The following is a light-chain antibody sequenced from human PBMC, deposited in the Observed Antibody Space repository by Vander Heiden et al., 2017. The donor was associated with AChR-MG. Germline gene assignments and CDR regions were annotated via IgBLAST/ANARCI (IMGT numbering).Light chain of an antibody. V-gene: IGLV3-21*02. CDR1: DIGSKT. CDR2: DDG. Sequence: SYVLTQPPSVSVAPGETARLTCWGNDIGSKTVHWYQHNPGQAPLLVVYDDGDRPSGIPERFSGSNSGDTATLTLSRVEAGDEADYYCQVWDSTSDHVVFGGGTKLTVL. CDR3: QVWDSTSDHVV. J-gene: IGLJ2*01.